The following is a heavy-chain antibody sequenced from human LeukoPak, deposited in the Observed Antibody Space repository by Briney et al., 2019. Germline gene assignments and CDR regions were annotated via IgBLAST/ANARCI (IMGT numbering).Heavy chain of an antibody. J-gene: IGHJ3*02. CDR2: MNPNSGNT. CDR3: ARDTGSGSYLAIKRAFDI. D-gene: IGHD3-10*01. V-gene: IGHV1-8*03. Sequence: ASVKVSCKASGYTFTSYDINWVRQATGQGLEWMGWMNPNSGNTGYAQKFQGRVTITRNTSISTAYMELSSLRSEDTAVYYCARDTGSGSYLAIKRAFDIWGQGTMVTVSS. CDR1: GYTFTSYD.